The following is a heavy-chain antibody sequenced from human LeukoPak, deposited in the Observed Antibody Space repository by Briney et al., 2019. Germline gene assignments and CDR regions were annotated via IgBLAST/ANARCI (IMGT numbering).Heavy chain of an antibody. CDR3: TRAPHPRCSSSGCYLDY. CDR1: GFTFGDYA. D-gene: IGHD2-2*01. V-gene: IGHV3-49*04. Sequence: GRSLRLSCSTSGFTFGDYAMSWVRQAPGKGLEWVGFIQAKAYGGATKYAASVNGRFSITRDDSQSIANLQMNDLKTEDTAVYYCTRAPHPRCSSSGCYLDYWGQGTLVTVSS. CDR2: IQAKAYGGAT. J-gene: IGHJ4*02.